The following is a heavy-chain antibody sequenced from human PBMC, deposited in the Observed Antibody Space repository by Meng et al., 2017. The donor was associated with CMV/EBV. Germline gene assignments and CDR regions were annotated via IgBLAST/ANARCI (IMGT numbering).Heavy chain of an antibody. Sequence: QVQLRQWGAGLLKPSETLSLTGAVYGGSFSGYYWSWIRQPPGKGLEWIGEINHSGSTNYNPSLKSRVTISVDTSKNQFSLKLSSVTAADTAVYYCARGVGGWFDPWGQGTLVTVSS. J-gene: IGHJ5*02. V-gene: IGHV4-34*01. CDR1: GGSFSGYY. D-gene: IGHD1-26*01. CDR2: INHSGST. CDR3: ARGVGGWFDP.